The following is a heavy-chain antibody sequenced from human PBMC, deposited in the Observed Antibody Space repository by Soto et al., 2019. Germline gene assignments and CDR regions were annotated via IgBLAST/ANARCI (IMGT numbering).Heavy chain of an antibody. D-gene: IGHD6-13*01. CDR1: GYTFTSYA. V-gene: IGHV1-3*05. Sequence: QVQLVQSGAEEKKPGASVKVSCKASGYTFTSYAMHWVRQPRGQRLEWMGWINDGNGNTKSSQKFRGRVTITRDTSASTAYMELSSLRSDDTAVYYCARDRQQLNWFDPWGQGTLVTVSS. CDR2: INDGNGNT. CDR3: ARDRQQLNWFDP. J-gene: IGHJ5*02.